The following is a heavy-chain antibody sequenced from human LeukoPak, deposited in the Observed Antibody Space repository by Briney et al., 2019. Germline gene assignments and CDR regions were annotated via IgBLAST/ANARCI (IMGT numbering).Heavy chain of an antibody. CDR3: ARDRLIVVVTAAAHPAFDI. CDR2: IIPILGIA. V-gene: IGHV1-69*04. J-gene: IGHJ3*02. Sequence: SVKVSCKASGGTFSSYAISWVRQAPGQGLEWMGRIIPILGIANYAQKFQGRVTITADKSTSTAYMELSSLRSEDTAVYYCARDRLIVVVTAAAHPAFDIWGQGTMVTVSS. CDR1: GGTFSSYA. D-gene: IGHD2-21*02.